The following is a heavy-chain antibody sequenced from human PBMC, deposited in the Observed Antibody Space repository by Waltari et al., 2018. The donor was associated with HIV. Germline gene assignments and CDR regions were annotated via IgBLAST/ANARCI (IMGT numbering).Heavy chain of an antibody. D-gene: IGHD6-19*01. Sequence: QVQLVESGGGVVLPGRSLRLSCTASGFPFITFGMPWVRQAPGKGLEWVAIISYDGSNQYYADSVKGRFTISRDNSKTTLYLQMNSLRAEDTAVYYCAKAGYSSGSYYFDYWGQGTLVTVSS. CDR3: AKAGYSSGSYYFDY. J-gene: IGHJ4*02. CDR1: GFPFITFG. V-gene: IGHV3-30*18. CDR2: ISYDGSNQ.